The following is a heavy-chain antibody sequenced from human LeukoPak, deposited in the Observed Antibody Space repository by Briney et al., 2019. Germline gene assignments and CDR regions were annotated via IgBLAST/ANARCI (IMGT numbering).Heavy chain of an antibody. CDR3: AKDRGSSGTKFDY. J-gene: IGHJ4*02. V-gene: IGHV3-23*01. CDR1: GFTFSRYA. Sequence: GGSLRLSCAASGFTFSRYAMSWVLQAPGKGLEWVSAISGSGGSTYYADSVKGRFTISRDNAKNTLYLQMNRLRAEDTAVYYCAKDRGSSGTKFDYWGQGTLVTVSS. CDR2: ISGSGGST. D-gene: IGHD6-6*01.